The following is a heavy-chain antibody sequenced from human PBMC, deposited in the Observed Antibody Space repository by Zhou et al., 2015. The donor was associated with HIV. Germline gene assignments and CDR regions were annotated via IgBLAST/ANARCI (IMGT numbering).Heavy chain of an antibody. CDR3: ARGGCSSTSCPINDAFDI. D-gene: IGHD2-2*01. J-gene: IGHJ3*02. Sequence: QVQLVQSGAEVKKPGSSVKVSCKASGGTFSSYTISWVRQAPGQGLEWMGRIIPILGIANYAQKFQGRVTITADKSTSTAYMELSSLRSEDTAVYYCARGGCSSTSCPINDAFDIWGQGTMVTVSS. CDR1: GGTFSSYT. CDR2: IIPILGIA. V-gene: IGHV1-69*02.